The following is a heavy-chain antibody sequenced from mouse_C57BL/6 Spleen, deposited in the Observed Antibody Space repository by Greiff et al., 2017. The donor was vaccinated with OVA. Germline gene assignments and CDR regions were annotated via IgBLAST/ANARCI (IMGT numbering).Heavy chain of an antibody. CDR1: GYSFTGYY. CDR2: INPSTGGT. V-gene: IGHV1-42*01. J-gene: IGHJ2*01. Sequence: EVKLVESGPELVKPGASVKISCKASGYSFTGYYMNWVKQSPEKSLEWIGEINPSTGGTTYNQKFKAKATLTVDKSSSTAYMQLKSLTSEDSAVYYCARWDLYDGYYDYWGQGTTLTVSS. D-gene: IGHD2-3*01. CDR3: ARWDLYDGYYDY.